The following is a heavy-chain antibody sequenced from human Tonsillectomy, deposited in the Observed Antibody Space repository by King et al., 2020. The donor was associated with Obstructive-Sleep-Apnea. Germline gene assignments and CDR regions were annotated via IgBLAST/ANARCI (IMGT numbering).Heavy chain of an antibody. V-gene: IGHV3-23*04. CDR3: AKEWDSSGWTGLFEY. Sequence: VQLVESGGGLVQPGGSLRLSCAASGFTFGSYAMSWVRQAPGKGLEWISGISGRDDSTYYADSVKGRVTISRDDYKNTLYMQMDSLRAEDTAVYYCAKEWDSSGWTGLFEYWGQGTLVTVSS. D-gene: IGHD6-19*01. CDR2: ISGRDDST. CDR1: GFTFGSYA. J-gene: IGHJ4*02.